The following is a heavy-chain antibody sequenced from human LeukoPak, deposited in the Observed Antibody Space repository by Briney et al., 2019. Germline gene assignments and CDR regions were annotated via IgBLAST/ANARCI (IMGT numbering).Heavy chain of an antibody. J-gene: IGHJ4*02. V-gene: IGHV3-20*04. CDR3: ARGRRYSSSSSAPSDY. Sequence: GGSLRLSCAASGFTFDDYGMSWVRQAPGKGLEWVSGINWNGGSTGYADSVKGRFTISRDNAKNSLYLQMNSLRAEDTALYYCARGRRYSSSSSAPSDYWGQGTLVTVSS. CDR1: GFTFDDYG. D-gene: IGHD6-6*01. CDR2: INWNGGST.